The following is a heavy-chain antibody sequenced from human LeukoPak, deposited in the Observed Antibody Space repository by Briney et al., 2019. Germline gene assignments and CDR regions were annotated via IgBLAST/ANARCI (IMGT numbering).Heavy chain of an antibody. Sequence: ASVKVSCKASEYTFTAYYLHWVRQAPGQGLEWMGGFDPEDGETIYAQKFQGRVTMTEDTSTDTAYMELSSLRSEDTAVYYCATGFFSGYYYFYFDYWGQGTLVTVSS. CDR2: FDPEDGET. V-gene: IGHV1-24*01. D-gene: IGHD3-22*01. CDR3: ATGFFSGYYYFYFDY. CDR1: EYTFTAYY. J-gene: IGHJ4*02.